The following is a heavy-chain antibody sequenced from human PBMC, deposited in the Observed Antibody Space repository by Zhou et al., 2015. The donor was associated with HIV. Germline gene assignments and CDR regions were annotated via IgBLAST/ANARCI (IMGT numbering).Heavy chain of an antibody. CDR2: IIPVLNKI. CDR1: GGAFSNYA. V-gene: IGHV1-69*06. J-gene: IGHJ4*02. Sequence: QMQLVQSGAEVKKPGSSVKVSCKASGGAFSNYAFSWVRQAPGQGLEWIGGIIPVLNKIDYAQKFQARLTITADKSTSTAYMEMKSLRHEDSALYYCATDRGSGNLGHSWGQGTLVTVSS. CDR3: ATDRGSGNLGHS. D-gene: IGHD1-14*01.